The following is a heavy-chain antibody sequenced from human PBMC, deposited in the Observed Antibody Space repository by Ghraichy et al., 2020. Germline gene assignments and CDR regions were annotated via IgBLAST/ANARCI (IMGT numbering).Heavy chain of an antibody. CDR2: MYQAGSD. D-gene: IGHD3-16*01. V-gene: IGHV4-30-2*01. Sequence: SETLSLTCTVSGGSIRSGGSSWPWIRQPPGKGLEWLGYMYQAGSDHYNPSLNNRATISLDRSNNHFSLTLRSVTAADTAVYYCAREKGFRVGEFDPWGQGTLVTVSS. CDR1: GGSIRSGGSS. CDR3: AREKGFRVGEFDP. J-gene: IGHJ5*02.